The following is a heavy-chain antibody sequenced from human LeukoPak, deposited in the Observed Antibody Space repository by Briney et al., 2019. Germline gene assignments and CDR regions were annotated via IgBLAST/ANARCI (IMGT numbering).Heavy chain of an antibody. CDR1: GGSISSGDYY. Sequence: PSQTLSLTCTVSGGSISSGDYYWSWIRQPPGKGLEWIGYIYYSGSTYYNPSLKSRVTISVDRSKNQFSLKLSSVTAADTAVYYCAPYCSSTSCRNWFDPWGQGTLVTVSS. CDR3: APYCSSTSCRNWFDP. J-gene: IGHJ5*02. CDR2: IYYSGST. D-gene: IGHD2-2*01. V-gene: IGHV4-30-4*01.